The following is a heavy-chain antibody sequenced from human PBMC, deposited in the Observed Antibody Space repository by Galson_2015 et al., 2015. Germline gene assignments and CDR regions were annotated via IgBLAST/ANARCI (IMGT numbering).Heavy chain of an antibody. Sequence: SVKVSCKASGYTFTSYDINWVRQATGQGLEWMGWMNPNSGNTGYAQKFQGRVTMTRNTSISTAYMELSSLRSEDTAVYYCARDGGGTYYYYYYMDVWGKGTTVTVSS. V-gene: IGHV1-8*01. CDR1: GYTFTSYD. J-gene: IGHJ6*03. CDR3: ARDGGGTYYYYYYMDV. CDR2: MNPNSGNT. D-gene: IGHD3-16*01.